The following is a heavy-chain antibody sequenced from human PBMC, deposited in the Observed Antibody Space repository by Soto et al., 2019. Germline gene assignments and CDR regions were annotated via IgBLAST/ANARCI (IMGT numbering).Heavy chain of an antibody. CDR1: GFSPRTSGVG. Sequence: GAWPTLVKPPQTPTPTCPLSGFSPRTSGVGVGWVPQPPGKALEWLALIYWDDDKYYSPSLKSRLTITKDTSKNQVVLTMTNMDPVDTATYYCAHRHSSSWYFDYWGQGTLVTVSS. J-gene: IGHJ4*02. D-gene: IGHD6-13*01. CDR3: AHRHSSSWYFDY. V-gene: IGHV2-5*02. CDR2: IYWDDDK.